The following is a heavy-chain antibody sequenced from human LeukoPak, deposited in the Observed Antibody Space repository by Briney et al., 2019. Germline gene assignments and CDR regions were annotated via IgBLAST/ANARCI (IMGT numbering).Heavy chain of an antibody. CDR1: GFTVSSNY. CDR3: ARDLVGYGDYSGYFDY. V-gene: IGHV3-66*01. J-gene: IGHJ4*02. D-gene: IGHD4-17*01. Sequence: GSLRLSWAASGFTVSSNYMSWGRQAPGKGLEWVSVIYSGGSTYYADSVKGRFTISRDNSKNTLYLQMNSLRAEDTAVYYCARDLVGYGDYSGYFDYWGQGTLVTVSS. CDR2: IYSGGST.